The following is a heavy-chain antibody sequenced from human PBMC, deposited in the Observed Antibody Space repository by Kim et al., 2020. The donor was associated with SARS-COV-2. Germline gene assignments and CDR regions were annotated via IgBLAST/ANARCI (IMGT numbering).Heavy chain of an antibody. V-gene: IGHV1-69*13. CDR3: ATSVTTDLWYFDY. J-gene: IGHJ4*02. CDR1: GGTFSSYA. Sequence: SVKVSCKASGGTFSSYAISWVRQAPGQGLEWMGGIIPIFGTANYAQKFQGRVTITADESTSTAYMELSSLRSEDTAVYYCATSVTTDLWYFDYWGQGTLVTVSS. CDR2: IIPIFGTA. D-gene: IGHD4-4*01.